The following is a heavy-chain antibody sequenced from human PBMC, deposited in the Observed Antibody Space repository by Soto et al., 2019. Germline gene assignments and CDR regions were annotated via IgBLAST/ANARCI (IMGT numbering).Heavy chain of an antibody. CDR2: ISYDGSNT. CDR3: ANETGRGYSDVSTYYFDY. D-gene: IGHD5-12*01. Sequence: VQLVESGGGVVQPGRSLRLSCAASGFTFSNFGIHWVRQAPGKGLEWVAVISYDGSNTYYADSVKGRFTISRDNSKNTLNLQMNSLRAEDMAVYYCANETGRGYSDVSTYYFDYWGQGTLVTVSS. CDR1: GFTFSNFG. V-gene: IGHV3-30*18. J-gene: IGHJ4*02.